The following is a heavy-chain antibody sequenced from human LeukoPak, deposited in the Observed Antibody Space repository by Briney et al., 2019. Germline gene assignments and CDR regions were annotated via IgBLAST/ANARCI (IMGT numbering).Heavy chain of an antibody. CDR2: IFHSGST. J-gene: IGHJ6*04. CDR1: GYSIGSGFY. V-gene: IGHV4-38-2*01. Sequence: SETLSLTCAVSGYSIGSGFYWGWIRQPPGKGLEWIGSIFHSGSTYYNPSLKSRVTISVDTSKHQFSLKLSSVTDADTALYYCARASGSYGSGSYYYSGLDVWGKATTVTVSS. CDR3: ARASGSYGSGSYYYSGLDV. D-gene: IGHD3-10*01.